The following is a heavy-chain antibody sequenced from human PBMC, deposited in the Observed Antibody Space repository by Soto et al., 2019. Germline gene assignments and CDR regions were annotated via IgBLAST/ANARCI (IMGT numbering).Heavy chain of an antibody. CDR3: ARFGYSSGWSEYYFDY. D-gene: IGHD6-19*01. CDR2: IKQDGSEK. CDR1: GFTFSSYW. Sequence: GGSLRLSCAASGFTFSSYWMSWVRQAPGKGLEWVANIKQDGSEKYYVDSVKGRFTISRDNAKNSLYLQMNSLRAEDTAVYYCARFGYSSGWSEYYFDYWGQGTLVTVSS. J-gene: IGHJ4*02. V-gene: IGHV3-7*05.